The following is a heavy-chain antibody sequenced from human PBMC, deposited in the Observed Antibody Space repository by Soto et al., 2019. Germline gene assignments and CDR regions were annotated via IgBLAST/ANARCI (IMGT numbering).Heavy chain of an antibody. CDR2: ISAYNGNT. CDR1: GYTFTSYG. V-gene: IGHV1-18*01. D-gene: IGHD3-22*01. CDR3: ARDYVYYDSSGSQDYYGMDV. Sequence: ASVKVFCKASGYTFTSYGISWVRQAPGQGLEWKGWISAYNGNTNYAQKLQGRVTMTTDTSTSTAYMELRSLGSDDTAVYYCARDYVYYDSSGSQDYYGMDVWGQGTTVTVSS. J-gene: IGHJ6*02.